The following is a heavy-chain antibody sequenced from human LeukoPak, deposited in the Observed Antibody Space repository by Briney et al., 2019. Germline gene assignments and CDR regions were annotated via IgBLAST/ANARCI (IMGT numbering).Heavy chain of an antibody. CDR2: ISYDGSNK. CDR1: GFTFSSYA. J-gene: IGHJ4*02. D-gene: IGHD1-26*01. V-gene: IGHV3-30*04. Sequence: EGSLRLSCAASGFTFSSYAMHWVRQAPGKGLEWVAVISYDGSNKYYADSVKGRFTISRDNSKSTLYLQMNSLRAEDTAVYYCARVSSVGATTAPGDWGQGTLVTVSS. CDR3: ARVSSVGATTAPGD.